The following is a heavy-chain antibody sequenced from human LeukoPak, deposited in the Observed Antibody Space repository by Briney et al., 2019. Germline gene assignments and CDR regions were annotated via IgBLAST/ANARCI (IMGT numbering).Heavy chain of an antibody. J-gene: IGHJ4*02. D-gene: IGHD3-3*01. Sequence: SETLSLTCTVSGGSISSGDYYWSWIRQPPGKGLEWIGFIYYSGSSNYNPSLKSRVTISLSRPNNQFSLRLTSVTAADTAVYYCARETTIFGVACDYWGQGTLVTVSS. CDR1: GGSISSGDYY. V-gene: IGHV4-61*08. CDR3: ARETTIFGVACDY. CDR2: IYYSGSS.